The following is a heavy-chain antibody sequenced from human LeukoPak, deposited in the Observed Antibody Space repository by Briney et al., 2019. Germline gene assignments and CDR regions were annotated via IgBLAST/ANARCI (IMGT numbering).Heavy chain of an antibody. D-gene: IGHD3-10*01. CDR2: IHNSGTT. CDR1: GGPFSGYF. CDR3: ARRYYYNLGSFPFDF. J-gene: IGHJ4*02. V-gene: IGHV4-34*01. Sequence: SETLSLTCAVSGGPFSGYFWSWIRQTSGKGLEWIGEIHNSGTTNYNPSLNSRVTISEDTSKNQFYLNLSSVTAADTAVYYCARRYYYNLGSFPFDFWGQGTLVTVSS.